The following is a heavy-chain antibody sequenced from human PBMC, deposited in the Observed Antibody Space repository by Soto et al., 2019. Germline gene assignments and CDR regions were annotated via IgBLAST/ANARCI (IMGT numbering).Heavy chain of an antibody. V-gene: IGHV1-69*01. CDR1: GDTFNRFA. D-gene: IGHD3-16*01. CDR2: IIPMFRSA. CDR3: AREGGHNYGLGRGHPFDP. J-gene: IGHJ5*02. Sequence: QVQLVQSGAEVKKSGSSVKVSCKASGDTFNRFAISWVRQAPGQGLQWMGGIIPMFRSANYAQKFKGRVTITADESTNTVYMEMTRLRSDDTAVYYCAREGGHNYGLGRGHPFDPWGQGTLVTVSS.